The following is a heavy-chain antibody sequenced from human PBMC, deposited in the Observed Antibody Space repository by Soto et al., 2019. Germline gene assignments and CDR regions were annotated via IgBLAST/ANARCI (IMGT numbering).Heavy chain of an antibody. J-gene: IGHJ4*02. Sequence: SDTLSLTCSFSVCSISSINCCSCVRHPPGKGLEWIGEIYHSGSTNYNPSLKSRVTISVDKSKNQFSLKLSSVTAADTDVYYCARQDYYGSGEKNRMLEYWGQGTMVTVSS. V-gene: IGHV4-4*02. CDR3: ARQDYYGSGEKNRMLEY. D-gene: IGHD3-10*01. CDR1: VCSISSINC. CDR2: IYHSGST.